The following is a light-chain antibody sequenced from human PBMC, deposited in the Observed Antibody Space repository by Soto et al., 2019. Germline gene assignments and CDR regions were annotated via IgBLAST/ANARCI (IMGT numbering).Light chain of an antibody. CDR1: ESVGRNY. Sequence: EIVLTQSPGTLSLSPGESATLSCRASESVGRNYLAWYQQKPGQAPRLLIYGASSRATGIPNRFSGSGSGTDFTLTISGLEPEDFAVYYCHQYGLLTRHPFGQGTKLEIK. V-gene: IGKV3-20*01. CDR3: HQYGLLTRHP. J-gene: IGKJ2*01. CDR2: GAS.